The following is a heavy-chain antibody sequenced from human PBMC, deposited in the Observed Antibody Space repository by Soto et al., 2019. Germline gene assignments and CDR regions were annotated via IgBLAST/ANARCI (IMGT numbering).Heavy chain of an antibody. CDR1: GFTFTSYG. J-gene: IGHJ4*02. CDR2: IWYDGSNK. V-gene: IGHV3-33*01. D-gene: IGHD3-3*01. CDR3: ARDRRFLEWLDY. Sequence: QMHLVESGGGVVQPGRSQTLSCVASGFTFTSYGIHWVRQAPGKGLEWVAVIWYDGSNKYYGDSVKGRFSISRDNSKNTVYLQMNSLRAEDTAVYYCARDRRFLEWLDYWGQGTLVSVSS.